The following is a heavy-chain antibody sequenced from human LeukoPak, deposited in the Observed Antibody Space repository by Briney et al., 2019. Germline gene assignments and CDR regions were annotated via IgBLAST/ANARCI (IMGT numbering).Heavy chain of an antibody. V-gene: IGHV4-34*01. CDR2: INHSGST. J-gene: IGHJ5*02. Sequence: SETLSLTCAVYGGSFSGYYWSWIRQPPGKGLEWIGEINHSGSTNYNPSLKSRVTISVDTSKNQFSLKLSSVTAADTAMYYCARGGDTSSWYAWFDPWGQGTLVTVSS. CDR1: GGSFSGYY. D-gene: IGHD6-13*01. CDR3: ARGGDTSSWYAWFDP.